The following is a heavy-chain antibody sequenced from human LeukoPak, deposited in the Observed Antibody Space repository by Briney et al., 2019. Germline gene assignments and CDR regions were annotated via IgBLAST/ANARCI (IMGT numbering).Heavy chain of an antibody. Sequence: EGSLRLSCAASGFAFSDYYMSWIRQAPGQGLEWASYISSSGSTIYYTDSVKGRFTISRDNAKNSLYLQMNSLRAEDTAVYYCARGPFWSGYYDDWGQGTLVTVSS. CDR3: ARGPFWSGYYDD. J-gene: IGHJ4*02. CDR1: GFAFSDYY. CDR2: ISSSGSTI. D-gene: IGHD3-3*01. V-gene: IGHV3-11*01.